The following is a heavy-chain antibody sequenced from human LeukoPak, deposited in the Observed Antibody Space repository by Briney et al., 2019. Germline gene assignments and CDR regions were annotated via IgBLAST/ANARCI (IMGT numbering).Heavy chain of an antibody. D-gene: IGHD3-10*01. V-gene: IGHV4-30-2*01. Sequence: SETLSLTCTVSGGSISSGGYYWSWIRQPPGKGLEWIGYIYHSGSTYYNPSLKSRVTISVDRSKNQFSLMLSSVTAADTAVYYCARGFGAGNYYYGWFDPWGQGTLVSVSS. CDR3: ARGFGAGNYYYGWFDP. CDR2: IYHSGST. J-gene: IGHJ5*02. CDR1: GGSISSGGYY.